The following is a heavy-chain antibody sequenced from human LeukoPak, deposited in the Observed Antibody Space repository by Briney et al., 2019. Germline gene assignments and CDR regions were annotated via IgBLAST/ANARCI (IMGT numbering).Heavy chain of an antibody. J-gene: IGHJ3*02. CDR2: IYSGGST. V-gene: IGHV3-53*04. CDR1: GFTVSSNY. Sequence: GGSLRLSCAASGFTVSSNYMSWVRQAPGKGLEWVSVIYSGGSTYYADSVKGRFTISRHNSKNTLYLQMNSLRAEDTAVYYCATDRGVGFSDSSGYYWDDAFDIWGQGTMVTVSS. CDR3: ATDRGVGFSDSSGYYWDDAFDI. D-gene: IGHD3-22*01.